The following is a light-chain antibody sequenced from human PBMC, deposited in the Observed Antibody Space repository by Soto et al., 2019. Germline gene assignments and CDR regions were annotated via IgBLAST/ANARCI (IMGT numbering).Light chain of an antibody. J-gene: IGKJ3*01. V-gene: IGKV1-9*01. CDR2: AAS. CDR3: QQLGT. CDR1: QGISSY. Sequence: DIQLTQSPSFLSASVGDRVTITCRASQGISSYLPWYQQKPGKAPKLLIYAASTLQSGVPSRFSGSGSGTEFTHTISSLQPEDFENYYCQQLGTFGPGTKVDIK.